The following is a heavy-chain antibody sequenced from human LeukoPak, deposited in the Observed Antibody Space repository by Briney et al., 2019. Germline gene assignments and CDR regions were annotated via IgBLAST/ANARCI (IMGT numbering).Heavy chain of an antibody. Sequence: GGSLRLSCAASGFTFSSYTMNWVRQAPGKGLEWVSYISSSGGSTYYADSVKGRFTISRDNSKNTLYLQMNSLRAEDTAVYYCAKDRQGGRGSGWYFFPTDAFDIWGQGTMVTVSS. V-gene: IGHV3-23*01. CDR1: GFTFSSYT. CDR2: ISSSGGST. J-gene: IGHJ3*02. D-gene: IGHD6-19*01. CDR3: AKDRQGGRGSGWYFFPTDAFDI.